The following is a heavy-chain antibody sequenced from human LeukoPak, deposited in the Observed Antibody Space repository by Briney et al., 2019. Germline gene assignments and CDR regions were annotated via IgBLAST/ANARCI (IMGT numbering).Heavy chain of an antibody. CDR1: GFTFSSYG. D-gene: IGHD6-13*01. CDR2: IRYGGSNK. V-gene: IGHV3-30*02. CDR3: AKDGRIAAAGTGAFDI. Sequence: GGSLRLSCAASGFTFSSYGMHWVRQAPGKGLEWVAFIRYGGSNKYYADSVKGRFTISRDNSKNTLYLQMNSLRAEDTAVYYCAKDGRIAAAGTGAFDIWGQGTMVTVSS. J-gene: IGHJ3*02.